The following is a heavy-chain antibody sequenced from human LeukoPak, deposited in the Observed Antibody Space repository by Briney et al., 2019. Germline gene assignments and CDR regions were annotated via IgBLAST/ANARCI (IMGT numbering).Heavy chain of an antibody. J-gene: IGHJ6*03. CDR3: ARDTFGVVIGYMDV. D-gene: IGHD3-3*01. CDR2: INWNGGST. V-gene: IGHV3-20*04. Sequence: GGSLRLSCAASGFTFDDYGMSWVRQAPGKGLEWVSGINWNGGSTGYADSVKGRFTISRDNAKNSLYLQMNSLRAEDTALNYCARDTFGVVIGYMDVWGKGTTVTVS. CDR1: GFTFDDYG.